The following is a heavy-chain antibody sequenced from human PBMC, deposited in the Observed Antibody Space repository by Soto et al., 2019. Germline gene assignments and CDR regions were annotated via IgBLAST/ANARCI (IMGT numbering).Heavy chain of an antibody. CDR3: ARDYDYIWGSYRPLDF. V-gene: IGHV1-18*01. CDR2: ISASNGHT. Sequence: QVHLVQSGGEVKQPGASVKVSCEASGYTFTTYGISWVRQAPGQGLEWVGGISASNGHTNYAQHLQGRVTMTTDTSTSTAYMELRSLRSGDTAVYYCARDYDYIWGSYRPLDFWGQGTLVTVSS. D-gene: IGHD3-16*02. CDR1: GYTFTTYG. J-gene: IGHJ4*02.